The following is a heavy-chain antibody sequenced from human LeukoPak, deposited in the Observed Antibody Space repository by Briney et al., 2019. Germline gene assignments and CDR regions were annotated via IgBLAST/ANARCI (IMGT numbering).Heavy chain of an antibody. D-gene: IGHD1-7*01. Sequence: PGGSLRLSCVASGFTFDDSAMHWVRQVVGKGLEWVSGITWNSGGTAYAGSVKGRFTISRDNSKNSLYLQMNTLRVEDTALYYCVRRSENYNFDIWGQGTLVTVSS. V-gene: IGHV3-9*01. CDR3: VRRSENYNFDI. J-gene: IGHJ3*02. CDR2: ITWNSGGT. CDR1: GFTFDDSA.